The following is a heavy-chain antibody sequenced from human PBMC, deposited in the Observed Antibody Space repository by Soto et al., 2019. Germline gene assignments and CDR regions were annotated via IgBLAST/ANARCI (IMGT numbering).Heavy chain of an antibody. D-gene: IGHD1-7*01. CDR3: ARVDFGGNSYYFDY. Sequence: GESLKISCVASGFTFSDYGIHWVRQAPDKGLEWVAVVWFDGSIQYYGDSVKGRFTISRDDSNNTVDLQMNNLRAEDTAVYYCARVDFGGNSYYFDYWRQGTPVTVSS. CDR2: VWFDGSIQ. J-gene: IGHJ4*02. CDR1: GFTFSDYG. V-gene: IGHV3-33*01.